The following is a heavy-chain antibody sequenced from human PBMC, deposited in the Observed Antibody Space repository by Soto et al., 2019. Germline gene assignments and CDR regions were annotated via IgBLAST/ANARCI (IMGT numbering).Heavy chain of an antibody. CDR2: IYWDGGK. Sequence: QINLIESGPTLVKPTQTLTLTCTFSGFSLSTSGAAVGWVRQPPGRALEWLALIYWDGGKRYNASLGNRLTITKDTSTNQVVLTLTNVDPADTATYYCAHRATMTIFGLIIDNGIWFDPWGQGTRVIVSS. J-gene: IGHJ5*02. V-gene: IGHV2-5*02. CDR3: AHRATMTIFGLIIDNGIWFDP. CDR1: GFSLSTSGAA. D-gene: IGHD3-3*01.